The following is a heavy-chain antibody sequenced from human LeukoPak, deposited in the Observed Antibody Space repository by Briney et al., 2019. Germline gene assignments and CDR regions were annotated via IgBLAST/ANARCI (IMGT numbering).Heavy chain of an antibody. V-gene: IGHV3-23*01. D-gene: IGHD3-9*01. CDR3: ARDPGYAIYYFDY. CDR1: GFTFNTYA. Sequence: PGGSLRLSCAASGFTFNTYAMNWVRQAPGKGLEWVSTISGNGRSTYYADSVRGRFTVSRDNSKNTLYLQMNSLRAEDTAIYYCARDPGYAIYYFDYWGRGALVTVSS. CDR2: ISGNGRST. J-gene: IGHJ4*02.